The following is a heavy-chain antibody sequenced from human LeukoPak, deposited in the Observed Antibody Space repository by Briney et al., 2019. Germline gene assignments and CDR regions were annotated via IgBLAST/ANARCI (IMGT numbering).Heavy chain of an antibody. J-gene: IGHJ6*03. CDR1: GYTFTGYY. CDR3: AKDLNKSGAVAGWNYYHYYYMDV. CDR2: INPNSGVT. D-gene: IGHD6-19*01. Sequence: ASVKVSCKASGYTFTGYYMHWVRQAPGQGLEWMGWINPNSGVTKYAQQFQGRVIMTRYTSITTASMELSRLRSDDTAVYYCAKDLNKSGAVAGWNYYHYYYMDVWGKGTTVTVSS. V-gene: IGHV1-2*02.